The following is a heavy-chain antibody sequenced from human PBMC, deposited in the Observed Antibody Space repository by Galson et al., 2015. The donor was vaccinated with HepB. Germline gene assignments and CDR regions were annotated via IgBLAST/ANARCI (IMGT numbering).Heavy chain of an antibody. CDR1: GFTVSSNY. D-gene: IGHD2-2*01. Sequence: SLRLSCAASGFTVSSNYMSWVRQAPGKGLEWVSVIYSGGSTYYADSVKGRFTISRDNSKNTLYLQMNSLRAEDTAVYYCAREIVVVPAVHKGGWFDPWGQGTLVTVSS. V-gene: IGHV3-53*01. CDR3: AREIVVVPAVHKGGWFDP. CDR2: IYSGGST. J-gene: IGHJ5*02.